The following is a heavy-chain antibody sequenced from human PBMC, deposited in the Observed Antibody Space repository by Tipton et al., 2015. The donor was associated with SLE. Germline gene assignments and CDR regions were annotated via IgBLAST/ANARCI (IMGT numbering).Heavy chain of an antibody. CDR2: IFYSGNT. J-gene: IGHJ1*01. D-gene: IGHD2-21*02. CDR1: GGSIRSNY. CDR3: ASRVADRRGDEFFLH. V-gene: IGHV4-59*04. Sequence: TLSLTCTVSGGSIRSNYWSRFRQPAGKGMGWVGNIFYSGNTYYNPSLKSRVTLSVDMSKNQFSLKLSSVTAADTAIYYCASRVADRRGDEFFLHWGQGTLVTVSS.